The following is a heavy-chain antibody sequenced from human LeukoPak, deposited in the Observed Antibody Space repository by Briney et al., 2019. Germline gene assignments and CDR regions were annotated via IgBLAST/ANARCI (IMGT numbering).Heavy chain of an antibody. Sequence: GGSLRLSCAASGFTFSNYAMIWVRQAPGKGLEWVSAIRGSGGGTYYADSVKDRFAISRDNAKNSLYLQMNSLRAEDTAVYYCATYSSLNAREFQYWGQGTLVTVSS. CDR3: ATYSSLNAREFQY. CDR2: IRGSGGGT. D-gene: IGHD3-22*01. V-gene: IGHV3-23*01. J-gene: IGHJ1*01. CDR1: GFTFSNYA.